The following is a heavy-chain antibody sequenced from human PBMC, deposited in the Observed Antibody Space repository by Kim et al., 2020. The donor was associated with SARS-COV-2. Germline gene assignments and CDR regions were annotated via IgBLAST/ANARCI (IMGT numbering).Heavy chain of an antibody. V-gene: IGHV3-33*06. Sequence: GGSLRLSCAASGFTFSSYGMHWVRQAPGKGLEWVAVIWYDGSNKYYADSVKGRFTISRDNSKNTLYLQMNSLRAEDTAVYYCTNGGSGSYSWSFDYYYGMDVWGQGTTVTVSS. CDR1: GFTFSSYG. D-gene: IGHD3-10*01. CDR2: IWYDGSNK. CDR3: TNGGSGSYSWSFDYYYGMDV. J-gene: IGHJ6*02.